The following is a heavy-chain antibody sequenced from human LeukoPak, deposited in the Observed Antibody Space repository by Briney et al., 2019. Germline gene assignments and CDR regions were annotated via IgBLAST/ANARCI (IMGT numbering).Heavy chain of an antibody. CDR2: TYYRSKWYN. D-gene: IGHD6-13*01. Sequence: SQTISLTCAIAGDSVSSNSAAWNWIRQSPSRGLEWLGRTYYRSKWYNDYAVSVKSRITINPDTSKNQFSLQLNSVTPEDTAVYYCARISTYSRVTYYFDYWGQGTLVTVSS. CDR3: ARISTYSRVTYYFDY. V-gene: IGHV6-1*01. J-gene: IGHJ4*02. CDR1: GDSVSSNSAA.